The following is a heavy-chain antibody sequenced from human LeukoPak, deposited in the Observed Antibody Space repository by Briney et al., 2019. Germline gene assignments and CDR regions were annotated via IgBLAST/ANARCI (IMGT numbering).Heavy chain of an antibody. CDR2: ISSSSSYI. D-gene: IGHD5-24*01. Sequence: GGSLRLSCAASGFTFTSYSMKWVRQTPGKGVERVSSISSSSSYIYYANSGKGRFSISRDNAKNSLYLQMNSLRAEDTAVYYCAREWGMATIDYWGQGTLVTVSS. CDR1: GFTFTSYS. CDR3: AREWGMATIDY. V-gene: IGHV3-21*01. J-gene: IGHJ4*02.